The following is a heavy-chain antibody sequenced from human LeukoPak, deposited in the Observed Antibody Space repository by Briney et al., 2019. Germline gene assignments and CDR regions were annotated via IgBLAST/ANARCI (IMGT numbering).Heavy chain of an antibody. CDR3: ASDRSGRGYSYGYGGFGY. CDR1: GGTFSSYA. Sequence: SVMVSCKASGGTFSSYAISWVRQAPGQGLEWMGGIIPIFGTANYAQKFQGRVTITADESTSTAYMELSSLRSEDAAVYYCASDRSGRGYSYGYGGFGYWGQGTLVTVSS. J-gene: IGHJ4*02. V-gene: IGHV1-69*13. CDR2: IIPIFGTA. D-gene: IGHD5-18*01.